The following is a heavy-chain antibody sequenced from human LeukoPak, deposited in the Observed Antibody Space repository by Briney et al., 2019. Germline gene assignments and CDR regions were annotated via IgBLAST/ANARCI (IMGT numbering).Heavy chain of an antibody. Sequence: SETLSLTCTVSGGSISSSSYYWGRIRQPPGKGLEWIGSIYYSGSTYYNPSLKSRVTISVDTSKNQFSLKLSSVTAADTAVYYCARHEVGYQLLPYYFDYWGQGTLVTVSS. CDR3: ARHEVGYQLLPYYFDY. D-gene: IGHD2-2*01. J-gene: IGHJ4*02. V-gene: IGHV4-39*01. CDR1: GGSISSSSYY. CDR2: IYYSGST.